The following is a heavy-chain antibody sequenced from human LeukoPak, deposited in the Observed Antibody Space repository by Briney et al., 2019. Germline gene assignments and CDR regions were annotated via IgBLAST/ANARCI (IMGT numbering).Heavy chain of an antibody. CDR3: ARGSASGSRYPFDY. Sequence: GASVKVSFKSSGYTFTDFYIHWVRQAPGQGLEWMGWINPNGGGTNNAQKIQGSVTMTRDTSISTAYMELSSLTSDDTAGYSCARGSASGSRYPFDYWGQGTLVTVSS. CDR2: INPNGGGT. D-gene: IGHD3-10*01. CDR1: GYTFTDFY. J-gene: IGHJ4*02. V-gene: IGHV1-2*02.